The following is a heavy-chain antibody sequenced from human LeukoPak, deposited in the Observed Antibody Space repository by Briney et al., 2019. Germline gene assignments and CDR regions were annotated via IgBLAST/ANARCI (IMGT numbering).Heavy chain of an antibody. CDR2: ISSGSIYK. V-gene: IGHV3-21*01. D-gene: IGHD4/OR15-4a*01. Sequence: PGGSLRLSCAASGFTFSSYSMIWVRQAPGKGLEWVSSISSGSIYKYYADSVKGRFTISRDNAKNSLYLQMNSLRAEDTAVYYCARVSGAGYWGQGTLVTVSS. J-gene: IGHJ4*02. CDR3: ARVSGAGY. CDR1: GFTFSSYS.